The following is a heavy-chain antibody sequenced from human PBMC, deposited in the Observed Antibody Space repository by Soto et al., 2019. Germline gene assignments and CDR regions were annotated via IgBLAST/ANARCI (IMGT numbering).Heavy chain of an antibody. V-gene: IGHV1-2*04. CDR2: INPNSGGT. J-gene: IGHJ4*02. CDR3: ARDGGVVITYFDY. D-gene: IGHD3-3*01. Sequence: ASVKVSCKASGYTFTGYYMHWVRQAPGQGLEWMGWINPNSGGTNYAQKFQGWVTMTRDTSISTAYMELSRLRSDDTAVYYCARDGGVVITYFDYWGQGTLVTVSS. CDR1: GYTFTGYY.